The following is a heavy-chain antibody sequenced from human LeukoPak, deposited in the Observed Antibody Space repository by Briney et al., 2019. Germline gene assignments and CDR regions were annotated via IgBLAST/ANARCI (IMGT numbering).Heavy chain of an antibody. J-gene: IGHJ6*02. D-gene: IGHD3-10*01. Sequence: FSVKVSCKASGGTLRSFPIRWVRQAPGQGLEWLGKIIPFLDKTNYTHKFQGRVKNNAHKSTRTACLELRRLRSEDTAIYYCERASELGEWFGDLLDVWGQGTAVTVSS. V-gene: IGHV1-69*04. CDR3: ERASELGEWFGDLLDV. CDR2: IIPFLDKT. CDR1: GGTLRSFP.